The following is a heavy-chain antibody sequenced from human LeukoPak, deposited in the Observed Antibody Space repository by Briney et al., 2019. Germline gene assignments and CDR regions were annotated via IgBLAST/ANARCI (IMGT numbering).Heavy chain of an antibody. D-gene: IGHD3-22*01. J-gene: IGHJ1*01. V-gene: IGHV1-18*01. Sequence: ASVKVSCKASGYTFTSYGISWVRQAPGQGLEWMGWISAYSGNTNYAQKLQGRVTMTTDTSTSTAYMELRSLRSDDTAVYYCAREVADYYDSSGYYYAEYFQHWGQGTLVTVSS. CDR1: GYTFTSYG. CDR2: ISAYSGNT. CDR3: AREVADYYDSSGYYYAEYFQH.